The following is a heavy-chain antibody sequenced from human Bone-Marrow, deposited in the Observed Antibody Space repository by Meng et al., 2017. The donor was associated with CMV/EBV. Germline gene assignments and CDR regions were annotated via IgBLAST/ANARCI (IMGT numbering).Heavy chain of an antibody. CDR1: GGSFSGYY. D-gene: IGHD1-1*01. CDR3: ARRPRTGGPFGY. V-gene: IGHV4-34*01. J-gene: IGHJ4*02. CDR2: INHSGST. Sequence: SETLSLTCAVYGGSFSGYYWSWIRQPPGKGLEWIGEINHSGSTNYNPSLKSRVTISVDTSKNQFSLKLSSVTAADTAVYYCARRPRTGGPFGYWGQGNLVNVSS.